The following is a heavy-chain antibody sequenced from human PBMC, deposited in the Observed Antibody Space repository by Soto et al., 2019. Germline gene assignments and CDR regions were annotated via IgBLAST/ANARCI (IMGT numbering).Heavy chain of an antibody. V-gene: IGHV4-59*01. CDR2: IYYSGST. J-gene: IGHJ4*02. CDR3: ARVPTIQTYGDSRFDY. Sequence: SWIRKPKGKGLEWIGYIYYSGSTNYNPSLKSRVTISVDTSKNQFSLKLSSVTAADTAVYYCARVPTIQTYGDSRFDYWGQGTLVTVSS. D-gene: IGHD4-17*01.